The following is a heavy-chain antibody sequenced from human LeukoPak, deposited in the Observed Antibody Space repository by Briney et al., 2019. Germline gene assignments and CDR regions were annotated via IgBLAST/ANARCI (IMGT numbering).Heavy chain of an antibody. J-gene: IGHJ4*02. CDR3: AKDHDFWREGTPDFES. Sequence: GGSLRLSCAASGFTFTSNAMTWVRQAPGKGLEWVSVISDVGLSTYYADSVKGRFTISRDNFKNTLYLQMNSLRAEDTAVYYCAKDHDFWREGTPDFESWGQGTLVTAAS. V-gene: IGHV3-23*01. CDR1: GFTFTSNA. D-gene: IGHD3-3*01. CDR2: ISDVGLST.